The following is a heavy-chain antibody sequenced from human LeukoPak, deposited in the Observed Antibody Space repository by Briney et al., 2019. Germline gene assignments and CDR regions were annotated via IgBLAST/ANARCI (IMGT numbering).Heavy chain of an antibody. Sequence: SGPTLVNPTQTLTLTRTFSGFSLSTNGVAVGWIRQPPGKALEWLALIYWDDDKRYSPSLKSRLTITKDTSKNQVVLTLTNMDPVDTATYYCAHRPTATSGPSFDYWGQGTLVTVSS. CDR1: GFSLSTNGVA. J-gene: IGHJ4*02. D-gene: IGHD4-17*01. CDR3: AHRPTATSGPSFDY. CDR2: IYWDDDK. V-gene: IGHV2-5*02.